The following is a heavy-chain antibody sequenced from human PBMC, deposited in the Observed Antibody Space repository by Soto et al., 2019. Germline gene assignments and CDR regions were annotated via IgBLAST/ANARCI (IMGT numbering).Heavy chain of an antibody. CDR1: GYTFTSYY. V-gene: IGHV1-46*01. CDR3: ARRSRGSSWGGYYFDY. Sequence: QVQLVQSGAEVKKPGASVKVSCKASGYTFTSYYMHWVRQAPGQGLEWMGIINPSGGSTSYAQKFQGRVTMTRDTSTSTVYMELSRLRSEDTAVYYCARRSRGSSWGGYYFDYWGQGTLVTVSS. J-gene: IGHJ4*02. D-gene: IGHD6-13*01. CDR2: INPSGGST.